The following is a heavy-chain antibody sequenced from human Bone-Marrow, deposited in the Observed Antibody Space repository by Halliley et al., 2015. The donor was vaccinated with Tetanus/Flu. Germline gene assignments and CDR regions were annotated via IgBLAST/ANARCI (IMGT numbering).Heavy chain of an antibody. CDR2: ITGGGDA. D-gene: IGHD1-1*01. CDR3: AKDRQGTMPDFFDS. J-gene: IGHJ4*02. CDR1: GFTFSSYA. Sequence: SLRLSCATSGFTFSSYAVTWVRQAPGKGLEWVSAITGGGDAYFAGAVKGRFTISRDNSKNTVDLQMNNLRDEDTAIYYCAKDRQGTMPDFFDSWGQGALVTVSS. V-gene: IGHV3-23*01.